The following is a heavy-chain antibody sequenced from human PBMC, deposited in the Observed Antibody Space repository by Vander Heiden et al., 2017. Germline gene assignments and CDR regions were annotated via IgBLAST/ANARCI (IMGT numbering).Heavy chain of an antibody. CDR2: ISYDGSNK. CDR3: ARDDY. V-gene: IGHV3-30-3*01. J-gene: IGHJ4*02. Sequence: QVQLVESGGGVVQPGRSLRLCCAASGFTFSSYAMHWVRQAPGKGLEWVAVISYDGSNKYYADSVKGRFTISRDNSKNTLYLQMNSLRAEDTAVYYCARDDYWGQGTLVTVSS. CDR1: GFTFSSYA.